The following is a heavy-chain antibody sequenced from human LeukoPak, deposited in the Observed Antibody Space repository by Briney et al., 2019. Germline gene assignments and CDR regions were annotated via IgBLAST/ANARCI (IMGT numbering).Heavy chain of an antibody. V-gene: IGHV4-59*01. Sequence: SETLSLTCAVYGGSFSGYYWSWIRQPPGKGLEWIGYIYYSGSTNYNPSLKSRVTISVDTSKNQFSLKLSSVTAADTAVYYCARRTHRSSLSYTFDYWGQGTLVTVSS. CDR3: ARRTHRSSLSYTFDY. CDR1: GGSFSGYY. J-gene: IGHJ4*02. D-gene: IGHD6-6*01. CDR2: IYYSGST.